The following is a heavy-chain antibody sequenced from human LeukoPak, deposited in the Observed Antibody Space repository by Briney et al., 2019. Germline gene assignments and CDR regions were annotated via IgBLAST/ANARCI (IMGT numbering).Heavy chain of an antibody. CDR1: GFTFSSYF. J-gene: IGHJ6*03. V-gene: IGHV3-74*01. CDR3: ARDFWFGLGYMDV. D-gene: IGHD3-10*01. CDR2: VNSDGSDT. Sequence: GGSLRLSCAASGFTFSSYFLHWVRQAPGKGLVWVSRVNSDGSDTIYADSVKGRITISRDNAKNTLYLQMHSLRVEDTALYFCARDFWFGLGYMDVGGKGTTVTVSS.